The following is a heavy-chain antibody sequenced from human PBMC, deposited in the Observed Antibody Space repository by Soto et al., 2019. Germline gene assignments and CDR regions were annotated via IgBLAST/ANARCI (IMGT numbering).Heavy chain of an antibody. CDR3: ASDIIVVVPAAPLPDYYYGMDV. J-gene: IGHJ6*02. V-gene: IGHV3-21*01. CDR2: ISSSSSYI. CDR1: GFTFSSYS. D-gene: IGHD2-2*01. Sequence: PGGSLRLSCAASGFTFSSYSMNWVRQAPGKGLEWVSSISSSSSYIYYADSVKGRFTISRDNAKNSLYLQMNSLRAEDTAVYYCASDIIVVVPAAPLPDYYYGMDVWGQGTTVTVSS.